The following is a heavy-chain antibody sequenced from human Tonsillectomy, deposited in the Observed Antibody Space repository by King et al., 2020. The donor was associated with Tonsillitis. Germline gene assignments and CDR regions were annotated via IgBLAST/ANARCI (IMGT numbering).Heavy chain of an antibody. J-gene: IGHJ3*02. CDR2: ISYDGNNK. CDR3: AKGIXKRPRYTILKEAFDI. V-gene: IGHV3-30*18. D-gene: IGHD1-1*01. CDR1: GFTFSDYG. Sequence: QLVQSGGGVVQPGRSLRLSCAASGFTFSDYGMHWVRQAPGKGLEWVAVISYDGNNKYYADSMKGRFTISRDNSKNTLYLQMNSLRAEATAVYYCAKGIXKRPRYTILKEAFDIWGQGTMVTVSS.